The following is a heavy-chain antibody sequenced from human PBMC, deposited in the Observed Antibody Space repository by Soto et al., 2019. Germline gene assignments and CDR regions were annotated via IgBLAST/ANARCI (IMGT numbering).Heavy chain of an antibody. J-gene: IGHJ4*02. V-gene: IGHV3-23*01. CDR2: ISGSGASI. CDR3: AKDIRDGYNWDFDS. D-gene: IGHD5-12*01. CDR1: GFTFSTNA. Sequence: GSLRLSCAASGFTFSTNAMSWVRQAPGEALEWVSGISGSGASIYYTDSVRGRFTISRDNSKNTLFLQMHSLRAEDTAVYYCAKDIRDGYNWDFDSWGQGTLVTVSS.